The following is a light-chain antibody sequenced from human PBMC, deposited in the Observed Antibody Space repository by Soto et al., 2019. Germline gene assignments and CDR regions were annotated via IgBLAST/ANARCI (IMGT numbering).Light chain of an antibody. Sequence: DIQLTQSPSFLSASVGDRVTITCRASQGISSYLAWYQQKPGKAPKLLIYAASTLQSGVPSRFSGSGSGTEFTLTISSLQPEDFATYYCQQINSYPRTFGGGTKVEIK. CDR3: QQINSYPRT. CDR1: QGISSY. CDR2: AAS. J-gene: IGKJ4*01. V-gene: IGKV1-9*01.